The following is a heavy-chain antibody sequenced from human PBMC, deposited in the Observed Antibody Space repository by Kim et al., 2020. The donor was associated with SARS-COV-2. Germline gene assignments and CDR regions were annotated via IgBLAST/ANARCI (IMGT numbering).Heavy chain of an antibody. CDR3: TTDNYYDYVWGSFAWFDP. D-gene: IGHD3-16*01. V-gene: IGHV3-15*01. Sequence: KGRFTISRDDSKNTLYLQMNSLKPEDTAVYYCTTDNYYDYVWGSFAWFDPWGQGTLVTVSS. J-gene: IGHJ5*02.